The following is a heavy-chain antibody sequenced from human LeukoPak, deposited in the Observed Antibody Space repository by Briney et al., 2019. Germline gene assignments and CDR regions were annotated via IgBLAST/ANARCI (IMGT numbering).Heavy chain of an antibody. Sequence: PSETLSLTCTVSGGSISSYYWSWIRQPPGKGLEWIGYIYYSGSTNYNPSLKSRVTISVDTSKNQFSLKLGSVTAADTAVYYCARETMVRGVIPDDYWGQGTLVTVSS. V-gene: IGHV4-59*01. CDR1: GGSISSYY. D-gene: IGHD3-10*01. CDR3: ARETMVRGVIPDDY. CDR2: IYYSGST. J-gene: IGHJ4*02.